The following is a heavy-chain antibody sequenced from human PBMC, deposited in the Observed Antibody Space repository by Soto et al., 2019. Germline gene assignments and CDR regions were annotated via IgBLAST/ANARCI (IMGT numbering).Heavy chain of an antibody. D-gene: IGHD3-16*01. CDR2: ISGSGGST. J-gene: IGHJ6*02. Sequence: GSLRLSCAASGFTFGDYAVHWVRQAPGKGLEWVSAISGSGGSTYYADSVKGRFTISRDNSKNTLYLRMNSLRAEDTAVYYCAKCLGEMATIRGYYYYYGMDVWGQGTTVTVSS. V-gene: IGHV3-23*01. CDR1: GFTFGDYA. CDR3: AKCLGEMATIRGYYYYYGMDV.